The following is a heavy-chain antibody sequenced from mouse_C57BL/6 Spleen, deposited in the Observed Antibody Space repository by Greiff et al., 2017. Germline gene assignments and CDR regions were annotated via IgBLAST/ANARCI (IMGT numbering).Heavy chain of an antibody. J-gene: IGHJ4*01. CDR2: ISSGSSTI. CDR3: ARESYYSNYGDAMDY. CDR1: GFTFSDYG. D-gene: IGHD2-5*01. Sequence: EVMLVESGGGLVKPGGSLKLSCAASGFTFSDYGMHWVRQAPEKGLEWVAYISSGSSTIYSADTVKGRFTISRDNAKNTLFLQMTSLRSEDTDMYDGARESYYSNYGDAMDYWGQGTSVTVSS. V-gene: IGHV5-17*01.